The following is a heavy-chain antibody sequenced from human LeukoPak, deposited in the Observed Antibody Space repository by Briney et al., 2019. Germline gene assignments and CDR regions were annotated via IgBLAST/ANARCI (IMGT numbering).Heavy chain of an antibody. Sequence: ASMKVSCKASGYTFTSYGISWVRQAPGQGLEWMGWISAYNGNTNYAQKLQGRVTMTTDTSTSTAYMELRSLRSDDTAVYYCARDRSTYSRDHGMDVWGQGTTVTVSS. J-gene: IGHJ6*02. CDR1: GYTFTSYG. CDR3: ARDRSTYSRDHGMDV. CDR2: ISAYNGNT. V-gene: IGHV1-18*01. D-gene: IGHD6-13*01.